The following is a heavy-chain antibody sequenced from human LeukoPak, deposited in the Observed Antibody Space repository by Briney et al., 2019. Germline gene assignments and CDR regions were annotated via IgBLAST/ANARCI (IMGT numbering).Heavy chain of an antibody. CDR3: ALDYYGSSGYYYQGTFDY. CDR1: GFTFSSYA. CDR2: ISGSGGST. Sequence: GGSLRLSCAASGFTFSSYAMSWVRQAPGKGLEWVSAISGSGGSTYYADSVKGRFTISRDNSKNTLYLQMNSLRAEDTAVYYCALDYYGSSGYYYQGTFDYWGQGTLVTVSS. V-gene: IGHV3-23*01. J-gene: IGHJ4*02. D-gene: IGHD3-22*01.